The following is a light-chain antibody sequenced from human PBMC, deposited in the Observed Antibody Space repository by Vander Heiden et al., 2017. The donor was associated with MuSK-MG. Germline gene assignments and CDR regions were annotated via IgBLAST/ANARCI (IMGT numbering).Light chain of an antibody. CDR2: EVS. CDR1: SSDVGGYNY. V-gene: IGLV2-8*01. Sequence: QSALTQPPSASGSPGQSVTISCTGTSSDVGGYNYVSWYQQHPGKVPKLLIYEVSKRPSGVPDRFSGSKSGNTASLTVSGLQAEDEDDYDCSSYAGINNVFGTGTKVTVL. J-gene: IGLJ1*01. CDR3: SSYAGINNV.